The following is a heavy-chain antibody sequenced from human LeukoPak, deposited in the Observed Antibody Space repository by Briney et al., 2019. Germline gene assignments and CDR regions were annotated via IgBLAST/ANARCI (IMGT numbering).Heavy chain of an antibody. Sequence: GGSLRLSCAASGFTFSSYAMHWVRQAPGKGLEWVAVISYDGSNKYYADSVKGRFTISRDNSKNTLYLQMNSLRVEDTAVYYCARGLFLSGYLDAFDIWGQGTVVTVSS. CDR2: ISYDGSNK. D-gene: IGHD3-22*01. CDR1: GFTFSSYA. V-gene: IGHV3-30*14. CDR3: ARGLFLSGYLDAFDI. J-gene: IGHJ3*02.